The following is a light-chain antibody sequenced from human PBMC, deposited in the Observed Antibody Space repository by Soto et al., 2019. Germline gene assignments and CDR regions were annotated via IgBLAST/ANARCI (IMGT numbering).Light chain of an antibody. J-gene: IGLJ2*01. CDR2: GNN. Sequence: QSVLTLPPSVSGAPGQRVTISCTGSSSNIGAGYDVHWYQQLPGTAPKLLIYGNNNRPSGVPDRFSGSKSGASASLAITGLQAEDEAHYYCQAYDSILSGVIFGGGTKLTVL. CDR3: QAYDSILSGVI. V-gene: IGLV1-40*01. CDR1: SSNIGAGYD.